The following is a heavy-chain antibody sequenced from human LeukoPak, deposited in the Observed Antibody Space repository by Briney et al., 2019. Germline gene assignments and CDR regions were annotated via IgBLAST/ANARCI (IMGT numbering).Heavy chain of an antibody. D-gene: IGHD6-13*01. V-gene: IGHV3-23*01. Sequence: GGSLRLSCAASGFTFSSYAMSWVRQAPGKGLEWVSAISGSGGSTYYADSVKGRFIISRDNSKNTLYLQMNSLRAEDTAVYYCAKEDSSSWYDNYYYGMDVWGQGTTVTVSS. CDR1: GFTFSSYA. CDR2: ISGSGGST. CDR3: AKEDSSSWYDNYYYGMDV. J-gene: IGHJ6*02.